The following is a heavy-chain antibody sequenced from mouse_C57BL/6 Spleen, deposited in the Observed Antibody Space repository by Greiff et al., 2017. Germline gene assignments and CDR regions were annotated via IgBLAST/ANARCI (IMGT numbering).Heavy chain of an antibody. CDR2: IDPNSGGT. V-gene: IGHV1-72*01. D-gene: IGHD2-1*01. Sequence: QVQLQQPGAELVKPGASVKLSCKASGYTFTSYWMHWVKQRPGRCLEWIGRIDPNSGGTKYNEKFKSKATLTVDKPSSTAYMQLSSLTSEDSAVYYCAREGAFYYGNLGYFDYWGQGTTLTVSS. J-gene: IGHJ2*01. CDR1: GYTFTSYW. CDR3: AREGAFYYGNLGYFDY.